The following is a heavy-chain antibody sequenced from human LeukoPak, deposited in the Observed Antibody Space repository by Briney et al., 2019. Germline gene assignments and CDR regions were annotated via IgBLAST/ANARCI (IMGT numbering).Heavy chain of an antibody. CDR1: GFTFSSYA. CDR2: ISGSGGST. J-gene: IGHJ4*02. Sequence: GGSLRLSCAASGFTFSSYAMSWVLQAPGKGLEWVSAISGSGGSTYYADSVKGRFTISRDNSKNTLYLQMNSLRAEDTAVYYCAKGTVGANIAAAGIDYWGQGTLVTVSS. V-gene: IGHV3-23*01. D-gene: IGHD6-13*01. CDR3: AKGTVGANIAAAGIDY.